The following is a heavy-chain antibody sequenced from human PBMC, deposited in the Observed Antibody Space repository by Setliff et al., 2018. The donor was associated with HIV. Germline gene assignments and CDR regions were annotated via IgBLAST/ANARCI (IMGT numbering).Heavy chain of an antibody. CDR2: TNSDGSST. J-gene: IGHJ4*02. Sequence: GGSLRLSCAASGFTFSNYWMHWVRQAPGKGLVWVSRTNSDGSSTNYADSVKGRFTISRDDAKNTLYLQMNSLRAEDTAVYYCAREALVSSYYFDYWGQGTLVTVSS. D-gene: IGHD6-6*01. CDR1: GFTFSNYW. V-gene: IGHV3-74*01. CDR3: AREALVSSYYFDY.